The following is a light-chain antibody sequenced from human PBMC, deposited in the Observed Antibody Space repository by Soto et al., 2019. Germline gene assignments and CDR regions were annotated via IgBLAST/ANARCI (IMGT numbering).Light chain of an antibody. CDR3: LLSYNATYV. J-gene: IGLJ1*01. CDR2: DTT. V-gene: IGLV7-46*01. CDR1: TGAVTNGHY. Sequence: QAVVTQEPSLTVSPGVTVTLTCGSSTGAVTNGHYPYWFQQKPGQAPRTLIYDTTNRHSWTPARFSGSLLGGKAALTLSGAQTEDEDEYYCLLSYNATYVFGNGTKVTVL.